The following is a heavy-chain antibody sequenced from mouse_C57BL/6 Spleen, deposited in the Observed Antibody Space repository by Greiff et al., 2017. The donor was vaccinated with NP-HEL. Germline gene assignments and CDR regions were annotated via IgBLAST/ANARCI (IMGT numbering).Heavy chain of an antibody. CDR3: ARGGYGSSPFAY. Sequence: VQLQQSGAELVRPGTSVKVSCKASGYAFTNYLIEWVKQRPGQGLEWIGVINPGSGGTKYNEKFKGKATLTADKSSSTAYMQLSSLTSEDSAVYFCARGGYGSSPFAYWGQGTLVTVSA. D-gene: IGHD1-1*01. CDR1: GYAFTNYL. V-gene: IGHV1-54*01. J-gene: IGHJ3*01. CDR2: INPGSGGT.